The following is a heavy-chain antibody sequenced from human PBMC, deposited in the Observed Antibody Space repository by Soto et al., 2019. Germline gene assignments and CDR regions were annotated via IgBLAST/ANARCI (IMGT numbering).Heavy chain of an antibody. Sequence: VQLLESGGGLVQPGGSLRLSCAASGFAFGFYELSWVRQAPGMGLEWLSYISTSGDTIYYADSVKGRFTISRDNARNSLDLQMNSLRAEDTAVYYCARDGYGDPYYYYGMDVWGQGTTVTVSS. V-gene: IGHV3-48*03. D-gene: IGHD4-17*01. CDR3: ARDGYGDPYYYYGMDV. CDR2: ISTSGDTI. CDR1: GFAFGFYE. J-gene: IGHJ6*02.